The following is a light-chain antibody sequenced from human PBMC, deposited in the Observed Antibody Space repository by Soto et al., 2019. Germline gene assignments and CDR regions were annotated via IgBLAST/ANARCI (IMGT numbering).Light chain of an antibody. CDR2: GAS. CDR1: QTISNKY. V-gene: IGKV3-20*01. J-gene: IGKJ3*01. Sequence: EVVLTQSPGTLSLSPGERATLSCRASQTISNKYLAWYQQKPGQAPRLLIHGASNRASGIPDRFSGRGSGTDFTLIISRLEPEDIAVYYCQQYDLALTFGPGTRVDIK. CDR3: QQYDLALT.